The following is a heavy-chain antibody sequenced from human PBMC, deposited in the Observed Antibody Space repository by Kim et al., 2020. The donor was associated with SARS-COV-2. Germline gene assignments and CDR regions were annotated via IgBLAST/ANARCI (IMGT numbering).Heavy chain of an antibody. V-gene: IGHV1-69*13. CDR1: GGTFSSYA. J-gene: IGHJ1*01. Sequence: SVKVSCKASGGTFSSYAISWVRQAPGQGLEWMGGIIPIFGTANYAQKFQGRVTITADESTSTAYMELSSLRSEDTAVYYCARDGGIVGFSEYFQHRGQGTLVTVSS. CDR3: ARDGGIVGFSEYFQH. CDR2: IIPIFGTA. D-gene: IGHD1-26*01.